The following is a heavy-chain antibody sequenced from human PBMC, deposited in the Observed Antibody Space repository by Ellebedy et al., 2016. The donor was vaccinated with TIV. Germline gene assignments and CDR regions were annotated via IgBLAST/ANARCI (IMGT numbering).Heavy chain of an antibody. V-gene: IGHV3-33*01. J-gene: IGHJ6*02. Sequence: GGSLRPSCAASGFTFMSYGMHWLRQAPGKGLEWVAVVWYDGNYKNAADSVKGRFPIPRDNSKSTISLQMNSLRAEDTAIYYCAREMVAPGPYDYYYGMDVWGQGTTVTVSS. CDR3: AREMVAPGPYDYYYGMDV. CDR1: GFTFMSYG. CDR2: VWYDGNYK. D-gene: IGHD2-15*01.